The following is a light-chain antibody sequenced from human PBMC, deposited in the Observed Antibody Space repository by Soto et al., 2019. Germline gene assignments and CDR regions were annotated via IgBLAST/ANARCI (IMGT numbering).Light chain of an antibody. J-gene: IGKJ2*01. CDR3: QRYGSSLYT. V-gene: IGKV3-20*01. Sequence: EIVVTQSPGTLSLSPGERATLSCRASQSVSSSYLAWYQQKPGQAPRLLIYGTSSRATGIPDKFSGSGSGTDFTLTINRLEPEDSAVYYCQRYGSSLYTFGQGTKLEIK. CDR1: QSVSSSY. CDR2: GTS.